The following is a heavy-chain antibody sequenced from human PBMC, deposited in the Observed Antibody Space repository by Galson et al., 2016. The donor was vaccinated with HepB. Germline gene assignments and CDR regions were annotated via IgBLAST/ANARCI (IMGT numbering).Heavy chain of an antibody. Sequence: SLRLSCAASGFTFSSYGMHWVRQAPGKGLEWVAVIWYDGSNKYYADSVEGRFTISRDNSKNTLYLQMNSLRAEDTAVYYCARDHRASYDSYGPGGYWGQGTLVTVSS. J-gene: IGHJ4*02. CDR3: ARDHRASYDSYGPGGY. CDR1: GFTFSSYG. V-gene: IGHV3-33*01. CDR2: IWYDGSNK. D-gene: IGHD3-22*01.